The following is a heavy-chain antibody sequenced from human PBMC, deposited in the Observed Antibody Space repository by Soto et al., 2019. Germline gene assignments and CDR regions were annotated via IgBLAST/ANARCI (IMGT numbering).Heavy chain of an antibody. J-gene: IGHJ6*03. CDR1: GFSFSTYS. CDR2: INEDSTYI. Sequence: EVQLVESGGGLVKPGGSLRLSCAASGFSFSTYSMNWVRQAPGKGLEWVSSINEDSTYIYYAGSVRGRFTISRDNAEDSPYLQMNSLRAEDTAVYYGVRDFGRYFRTGYMDGWGDGATVTVSS. CDR3: VRDFGRYFRTGYMDG. V-gene: IGHV3-21*02. D-gene: IGHD3-9*01.